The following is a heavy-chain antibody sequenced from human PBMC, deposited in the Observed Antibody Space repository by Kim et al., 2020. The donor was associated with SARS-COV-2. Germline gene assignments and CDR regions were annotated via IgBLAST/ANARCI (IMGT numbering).Heavy chain of an antibody. CDR3: AKDLFRQQLSLYYYYYGMDV. Sequence: GGSLRLSCAASGFTFSSYGMHWVRQAPGKGLEWVAVISYDGSNKYYADSVKGRFTISRDNSKNTLYLQMNSLRAEDTAVYYCAKDLFRQQLSLYYYYYGMDVWGQGTTVTVSS. CDR1: GFTFSSYG. D-gene: IGHD6-13*01. J-gene: IGHJ6*02. CDR2: ISYDGSNK. V-gene: IGHV3-30*18.